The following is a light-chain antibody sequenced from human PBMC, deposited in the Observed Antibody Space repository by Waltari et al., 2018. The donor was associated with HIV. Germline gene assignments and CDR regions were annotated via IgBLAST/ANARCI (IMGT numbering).Light chain of an antibody. CDR1: SGDVGGYNI. J-gene: IGLJ2*01. Sequence: SALPQPASVSGSPGQSLTISCSGTSGDVGGYNIPSSSQKHPGKAPKLIIYNVSSRPSGVSIRFTGSRSANTASLTISGLQVEDEADYFCSSYTSSGPRYVLFGGGTRLTVL. CDR2: NVS. V-gene: IGLV2-14*03. CDR3: SSYTSSGPRYVL.